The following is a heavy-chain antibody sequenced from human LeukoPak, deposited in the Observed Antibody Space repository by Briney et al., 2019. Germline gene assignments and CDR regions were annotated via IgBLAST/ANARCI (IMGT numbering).Heavy chain of an antibody. D-gene: IGHD3-9*01. J-gene: IGHJ4*02. CDR1: GYSFTTYW. CDR3: ARDPDISFDPYYFDF. Sequence: GESLKISCKASGYSFTTYWIAWVRQMPGKGLEWMGIIYPGDSDTRYSPSFQGQVTISADKSISTAYLQWSSLKASDTAMYYCARDPDISFDPYYFDFWGQGTLVTVSS. CDR2: IYPGDSDT. V-gene: IGHV5-51*01.